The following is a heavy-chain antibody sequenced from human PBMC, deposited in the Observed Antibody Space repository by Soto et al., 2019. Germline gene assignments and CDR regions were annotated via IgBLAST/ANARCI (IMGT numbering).Heavy chain of an antibody. CDR2: IYSGGGT. Sequence: GGSLRLSCAASGFAFSNYAMSWVRQAQGKGLEWISVIYSGGGTYYADSVKGRFTISRDNSKNTLYLQMNNLRAEDTAVYYCARDSSGPSSWGQGTLVTVSS. D-gene: IGHD3-22*01. CDR3: ARDSSGPSS. V-gene: IGHV3-66*01. CDR1: GFAFSNYA. J-gene: IGHJ5*02.